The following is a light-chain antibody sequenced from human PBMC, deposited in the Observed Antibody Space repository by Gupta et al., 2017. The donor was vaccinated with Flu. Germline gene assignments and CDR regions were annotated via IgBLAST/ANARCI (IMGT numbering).Light chain of an antibody. J-gene: IGLJ2*01. CDR1: SSDLDGYNY. Sequence: ARTPPASVSGSPGQSITTSCTATSSDLDGYNYVSWYQHHPGKAPKLMIFEVNHRPSGVSNRFSGSKSGNTASLTISGLQAEDEADYYCTSYSSSNILVFGGGTKVTVL. V-gene: IGLV2-14*01. CDR3: TSYSSSNILV. CDR2: EVN.